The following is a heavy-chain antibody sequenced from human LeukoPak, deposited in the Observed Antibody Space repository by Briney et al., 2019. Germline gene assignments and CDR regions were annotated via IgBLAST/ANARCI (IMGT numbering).Heavy chain of an antibody. D-gene: IGHD3-22*01. V-gene: IGHV5-51*01. CDR3: ARRHYYDSSGYHYFDY. J-gene: IGHJ4*02. CDR2: IYPGDSDT. CDR1: GYSFTSYW. Sequence: GGSLQISCQGSGYSFTSYWIGWVRQRPGKGLEWMGIIYPGDSDTRYSPSFQGQVTISADKSISTAYLQWSSLKASDTAMYYCARRHYYDSSGYHYFDYWGQGTLVTVSS.